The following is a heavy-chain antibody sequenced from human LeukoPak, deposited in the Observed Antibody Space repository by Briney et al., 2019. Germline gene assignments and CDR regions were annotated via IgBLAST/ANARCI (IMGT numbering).Heavy chain of an antibody. J-gene: IGHJ4*02. CDR2: LASGSQT. Sequence: GGSLRLSRTASGFTLGRHDMHWVRQTTGEGLEWVAALASGSQTFYAGSVKGRFTVSREDAKNSLYLQMNSLRAGDTAVYYCVREARGYHYTYFDYWGQGTLVTVSS. D-gene: IGHD5-18*01. CDR3: VREARGYHYTYFDY. V-gene: IGHV3-13*01. CDR1: GFTLGRHD.